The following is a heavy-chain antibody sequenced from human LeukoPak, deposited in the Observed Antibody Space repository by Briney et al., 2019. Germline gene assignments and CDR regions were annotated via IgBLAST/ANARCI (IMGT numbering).Heavy chain of an antibody. CDR3: ARNWGYNYGYGSFDS. CDR2: IYHSGTT. D-gene: IGHD5-24*01. J-gene: IGHJ4*02. V-gene: IGHV4-30-2*06. CDR1: GGPIRSAGYY. Sequence: PSETLSLTCNVSGGPIRSAGYYWGWIRQSPGRGLEWIGYIYHSGTTFYSPSLKSRVTISIDTSKSQFSLTLSAVAAADTAVYYCARNWGYNYGYGSFDSWGQGILVTVSS.